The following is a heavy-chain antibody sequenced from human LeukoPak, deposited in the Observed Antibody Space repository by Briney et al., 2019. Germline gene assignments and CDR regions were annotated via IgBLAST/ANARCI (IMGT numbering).Heavy chain of an antibody. V-gene: IGHV3-33*06. D-gene: IGHD3-16*01. J-gene: IGHJ4*02. CDR1: GFTFSGYG. Sequence: GGALRLSCAASGFTFSGYGMHWVRQAPGKGLEWVAVIWYDGSNKYYAESVKGRFTISRDNSKNTLYLQMSSLRAEDTAVYYCAKEYDSLYYFDYWGQGTLVTVSS. CDR2: IWYDGSNK. CDR3: AKEYDSLYYFDY.